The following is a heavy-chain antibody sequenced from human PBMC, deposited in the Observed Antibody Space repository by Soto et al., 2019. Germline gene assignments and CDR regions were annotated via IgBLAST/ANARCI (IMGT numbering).Heavy chain of an antibody. CDR1: GFTFSRFW. J-gene: IGHJ6*02. D-gene: IGHD2-15*01. V-gene: IGHV3-74*01. CDR3: ARAGGSCSGGSCHHKYCYGMDV. Sequence: EVQLVESGGGLVQRGGSLRVSCAASGFTFSRFWMHWVRQAPGMGLVWVSRINSDGSSTNYADSVKGRFTISRDNAKNTLYLQINSLKVEGTAVYYCARAGGSCSGGSCHHKYCYGMDVWGQGTTVTVSS. CDR2: INSDGSST.